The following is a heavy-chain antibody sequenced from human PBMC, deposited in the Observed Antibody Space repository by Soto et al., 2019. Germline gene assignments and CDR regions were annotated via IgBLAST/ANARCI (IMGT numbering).Heavy chain of an antibody. J-gene: IGHJ4*02. CDR1: GWSFSGYY. CDR2: VNHSGTT. Sequence: QVQLQQWGAGLLKPSETLALTCAVYGWSFSGYYWTWIRQSPEKGLEWIGEVNHSGTTYYNPSLKTRVTISVHPPKNQFSLKMSSVTAADTAVYYCARGIGYCSSINCYSSRRLRFDSWGQGTLVTVSS. CDR3: ARGIGYCSSINCYSSRRLRFDS. D-gene: IGHD2-2*01. V-gene: IGHV4-34*01.